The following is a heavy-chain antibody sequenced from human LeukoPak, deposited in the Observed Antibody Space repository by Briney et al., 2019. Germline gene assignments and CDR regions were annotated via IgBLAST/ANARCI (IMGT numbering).Heavy chain of an antibody. V-gene: IGHV3-9*01. CDR3: AKTKDRSSSYDAFDI. J-gene: IGHJ3*02. CDR1: GFTFDDYA. CDR2: ISWNSGSI. Sequence: GGSLRLSCAASGFTFDDYAMHWVRQARGKGLEWVSGISWNSGSIGYADSVKGRFTISRDNAKNSLYLQMNSLRAEDTALYYCAKTKDRSSSYDAFDIWGQGTMVTVSS. D-gene: IGHD6-13*01.